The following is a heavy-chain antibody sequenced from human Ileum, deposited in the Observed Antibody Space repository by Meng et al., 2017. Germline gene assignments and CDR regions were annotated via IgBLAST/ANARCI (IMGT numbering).Heavy chain of an antibody. J-gene: IGHJ4*02. CDR1: GASITNYY. V-gene: IGHV4-59*01. CDR2: VYYSGRT. D-gene: IGHD3-3*01. CDR3: ATYDFWSASPTNAFDS. Sequence: QVQLQQSGPGLVKPSETLSLTFSVSGASITNYYWSWIRQPPGKALEWIGYVYYSGRTTYNPSLKSRVTISVDTSKNHFSLELVSVTAADTAVYYCATYDFWSASPTNAFDSWGQGTLVTVSS.